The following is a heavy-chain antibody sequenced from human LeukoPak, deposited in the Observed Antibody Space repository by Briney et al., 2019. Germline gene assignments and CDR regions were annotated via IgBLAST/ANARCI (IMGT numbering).Heavy chain of an antibody. Sequence: GGSLRLSCAASGFTFDDYAMHWVRQAPGKGLEWVSLISGDGGSTYYADSVKGRFTISRDNSKNSLYLQMDSLRDEDTAVYYCAREDDDWGPNTLDVWGQGTVVTVSS. D-gene: IGHD7-27*01. V-gene: IGHV3-43*02. CDR3: AREDDDWGPNTLDV. CDR2: ISGDGGST. J-gene: IGHJ3*01. CDR1: GFTFDDYA.